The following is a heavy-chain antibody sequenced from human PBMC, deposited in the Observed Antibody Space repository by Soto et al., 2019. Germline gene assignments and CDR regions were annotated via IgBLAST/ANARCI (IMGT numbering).Heavy chain of an antibody. CDR1: GGTFSSDA. V-gene: IGHV1-69*12. J-gene: IGHJ4*02. CDR3: ARIEAAMIPFGY. CDR2: IIPVFGTA. Sequence: QVQLVQSGAEVKKPGSSVKVSCKASGGTFSSDAFNWVRQAPGQGLEWMGGIIPVFGTAYYAQKFQGRVTITAGESTSTAYMELSSLRFEDTAVYYCARIEAAMIPFGYWGQGTLVTVSS. D-gene: IGHD3-22*01.